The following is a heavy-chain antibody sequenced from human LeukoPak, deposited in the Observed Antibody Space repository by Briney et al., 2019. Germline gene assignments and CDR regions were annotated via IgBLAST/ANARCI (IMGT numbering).Heavy chain of an antibody. V-gene: IGHV3-53*01. CDR2: IYSGGGT. Sequence: PGGSLRLSCAASGFTVISGYMSWVRQAPGKGLEWVSVIYSGGGTYYTDSVRGRFTISRDNSKNTLYLQMNSLRVDDTAMYYCARAGHSSGWYTASDSWGQGTLVTVSS. CDR1: GFTVISGY. CDR3: ARAGHSSGWYTASDS. D-gene: IGHD6-19*01. J-gene: IGHJ4*02.